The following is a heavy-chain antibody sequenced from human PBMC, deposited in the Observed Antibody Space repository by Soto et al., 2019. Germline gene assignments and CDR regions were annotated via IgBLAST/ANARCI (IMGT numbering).Heavy chain of an antibody. CDR3: ARRVPGRY. CDR2: ISYDGSNK. Sequence: GGSLRLSCAASGFTFSGYGMHWVRQAPGKGLEWVAVISYDGSNKYYADSVKGRFTISRDNSKNTLYLQMNSLRAEDTAVYYCARRVPGRYWGQGTLVTVSS. J-gene: IGHJ4*02. CDR1: GFTFSGYG. V-gene: IGHV3-30*03.